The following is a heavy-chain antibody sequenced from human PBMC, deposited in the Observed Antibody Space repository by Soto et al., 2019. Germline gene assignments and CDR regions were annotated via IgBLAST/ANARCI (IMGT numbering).Heavy chain of an antibody. CDR2: ISGYNGNT. CDR3: ARDPTGHFSEY. V-gene: IGHV1-18*01. Sequence: QVQLVQSGAEVKKPGASVKVSCKTSGYTFTSYGVAWVRQAPGQGLEWMGWISGYNGNTNYAQKFQGRFTLTPXTSTSTAYMELRSLRSDDTAVYYCARDPTGHFSEYWGQGTLVTVSS. J-gene: IGHJ4*02. CDR1: GYTFTSYG. D-gene: IGHD1-1*01.